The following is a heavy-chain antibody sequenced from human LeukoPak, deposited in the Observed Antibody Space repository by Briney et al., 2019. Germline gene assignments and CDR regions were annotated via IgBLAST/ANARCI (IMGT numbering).Heavy chain of an antibody. V-gene: IGHV4-59*11. D-gene: IGHD3-22*01. J-gene: IGHJ4*02. CDR2: IYYSGST. CDR1: GGPISSHY. CDR3: ASVRRWLLGPSGYYFDY. Sequence: SETLSLTCTVSGGPISSHYWSWIRQPPGKGLEWIGYIYYSGSTNYNLSLKSRVTISVDTSKNQFSLKLSSVTAADTAVYYCASVRRWLLGPSGYYFDYWGQGTLVTVSS.